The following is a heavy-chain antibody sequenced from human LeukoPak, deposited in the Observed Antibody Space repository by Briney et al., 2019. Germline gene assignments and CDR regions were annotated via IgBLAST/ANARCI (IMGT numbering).Heavy chain of an antibody. J-gene: IGHJ3*02. CDR3: ARDLGSGSSPGDAFDI. V-gene: IGHV1-8*02. CDR2: MNPNSGNT. Sequence: ASVKVPCKASGYTFTSYDINWVRQATGQGLEWMGWMNPNSGNTGYAQKLQGRVTMTTDTSTSTAYMELRSLRSGDTAVYYCARDLGSGSSPGDAFDIWGQGTMVTVSS. CDR1: GYTFTSYD. D-gene: IGHD1-26*01.